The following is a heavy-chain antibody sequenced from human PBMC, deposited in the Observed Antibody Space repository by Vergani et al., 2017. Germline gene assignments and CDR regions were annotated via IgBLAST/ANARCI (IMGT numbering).Heavy chain of an antibody. V-gene: IGHV4-59*01. J-gene: IGHJ3*02. CDR2: IYYSGST. D-gene: IGHD2-21*02. CDR3: ARNPYCGGDCYSDAFDI. CDR1: GGSISSYY. Sequence: QVQLQESGPGLVKPSENLSLTCTVSGGSISSYYWSWIRQPPGKGLEWIGYIYYSGSTNYNLSLKRRVTISVDTSKNQFSLKLSSVTAADTAVYYCARNPYCGGDCYSDAFDIWGQGTMVTVSS.